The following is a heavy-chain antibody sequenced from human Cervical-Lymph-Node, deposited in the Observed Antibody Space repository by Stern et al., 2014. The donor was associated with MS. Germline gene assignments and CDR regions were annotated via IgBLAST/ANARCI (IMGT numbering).Heavy chain of an antibody. CDR2: IYWDDDN. J-gene: IGHJ4*02. D-gene: IGHD2-15*01. CDR1: GLSVSTDGVG. V-gene: IGHV2-5*02. Sequence: TLKESGPTLLKPTQTLTLTCTLSGLSVSTDGVGVVWIRQPPGKALEWLTFIYWDDDNRYNPSLKSRLTITKDTAKNQVVLTMTNMDPVDTGTYYCAHSLRRRNCSGGRCYYFDYWGQGTLVTVSS. CDR3: AHSLRRRNCSGGRCYYFDY.